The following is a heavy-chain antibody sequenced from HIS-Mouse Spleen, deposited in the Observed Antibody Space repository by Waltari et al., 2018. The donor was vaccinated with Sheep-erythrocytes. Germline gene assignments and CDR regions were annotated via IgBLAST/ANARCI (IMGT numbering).Heavy chain of an antibody. D-gene: IGHD1-26*01. Sequence: EVQLVESGGGLVKPGGSLRLSCAASGFTFSSYSMNWVRQAPGKGLGWVASISSSSSYRYYADSVKGRFTISRDNAKNSLYLQMNSLRAEDTAVYYFARVASGATFDYWGQGTLVTVSS. CDR3: ARVASGATFDY. CDR1: GFTFSSYS. J-gene: IGHJ4*02. V-gene: IGHV3-21*01. CDR2: ISSSSSYR.